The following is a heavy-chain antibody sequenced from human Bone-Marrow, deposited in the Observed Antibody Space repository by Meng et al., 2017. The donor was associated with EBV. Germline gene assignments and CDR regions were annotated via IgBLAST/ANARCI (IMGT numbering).Heavy chain of an antibody. CDR2: INPNSGGT. CDR1: GYTFTGYY. D-gene: IGHD1-26*01. J-gene: IGHJ4*02. V-gene: IGHV1-2*06. Sequence: QVQPVQSGAEVKKPGASVKVSCKASGYTFTGYYMHWVRQAPGQGLEWMGRINPNSGGTNYAQKFQGRVTMTRDTSISTAYMELSRLRSDDTAVHYCARDLVVGATSFHYWGQGTLVTVSS. CDR3: ARDLVVGATSFHY.